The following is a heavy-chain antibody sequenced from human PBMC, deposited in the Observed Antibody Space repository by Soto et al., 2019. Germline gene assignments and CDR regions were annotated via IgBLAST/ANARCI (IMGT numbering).Heavy chain of an antibody. CDR2: IYYSGST. D-gene: IGHD4-17*01. V-gene: IGHV4-31*03. Sequence: PSETLSLTCTVSGGSIRSDNYYWSWIRQHPGKGLEWIGYIYYSGSTYYNPSLKSRVTISVDTSKNQFSLKLSSVTAADTAVYYCARKATVTTRLDYWGQGTLVTVSS. CDR1: GGSIRSDNYY. CDR3: ARKATVTTRLDY. J-gene: IGHJ4*02.